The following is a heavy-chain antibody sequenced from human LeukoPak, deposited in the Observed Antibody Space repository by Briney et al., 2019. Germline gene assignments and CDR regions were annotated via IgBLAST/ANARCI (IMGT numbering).Heavy chain of an antibody. V-gene: IGHV3-23*01. Sequence: SGGSLRLSCAASGFTFSNAWMSWVRQAPGKGLEWLSTISGGGGSTYYADSVKGRFTISRDNSKNTLYLHMKSLRAEDTAVYYCAKGSGWLLPQYFDFWGQGTLVTVPS. CDR1: GFTFSNAW. CDR2: ISGGGGST. J-gene: IGHJ4*02. D-gene: IGHD2-21*01. CDR3: AKGSGWLLPQYFDF.